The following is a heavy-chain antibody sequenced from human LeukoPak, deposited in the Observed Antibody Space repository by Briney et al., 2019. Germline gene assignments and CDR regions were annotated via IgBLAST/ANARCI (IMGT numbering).Heavy chain of an antibody. Sequence: ASMKVSCKASGYTFTSYYMHWVRQAPGQGLEWMGIINPSGGSTSYAQKFQGRVTMTRDMSTSTVYMELSSLRSEDTAVYYCARGTGYSSSWYSIGLDYWGQGTLVTVSS. CDR2: INPSGGST. CDR1: GYTFTSYY. CDR3: ARGTGYSSSWYSIGLDY. V-gene: IGHV1-46*01. D-gene: IGHD6-13*01. J-gene: IGHJ4*02.